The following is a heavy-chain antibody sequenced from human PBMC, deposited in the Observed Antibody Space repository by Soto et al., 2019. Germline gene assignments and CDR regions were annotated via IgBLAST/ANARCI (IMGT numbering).Heavy chain of an antibody. D-gene: IGHD3-10*01. Sequence: QVQLQQWGAGLLKPSETLSLTCAVYGGSFSGYYWSWIRQPPGKGLEWIGEINHSGSTNYNPSLKSRVPMSVATSKNQFSLKVSSGPATETAVYYCARGTYYYGSGARKWFDPWGQGTLVTVSS. CDR1: GGSFSGYY. CDR2: INHSGST. J-gene: IGHJ5*02. CDR3: ARGTYYYGSGARKWFDP. V-gene: IGHV4-34*01.